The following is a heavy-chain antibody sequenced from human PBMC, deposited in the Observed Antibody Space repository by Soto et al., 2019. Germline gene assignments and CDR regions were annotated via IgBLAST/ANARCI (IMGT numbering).Heavy chain of an antibody. Sequence: SVKVSCKASGGTFSSYAISWVRQAPGQGLEWMGGIIPIFGTANYAQKFQGRVTITADESTSTAYVELSSLRSEDTAVYYCARVSHVSSCWTHYYYYGMEVWGQGTTVTV. D-gene: IGHD6-13*01. CDR2: IIPIFGTA. J-gene: IGHJ6*02. V-gene: IGHV1-69*13. CDR3: ARVSHVSSCWTHYYYYGMEV. CDR1: GGTFSSYA.